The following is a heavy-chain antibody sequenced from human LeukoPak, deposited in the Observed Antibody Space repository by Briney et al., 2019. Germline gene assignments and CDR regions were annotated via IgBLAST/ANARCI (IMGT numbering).Heavy chain of an antibody. D-gene: IGHD3-22*01. J-gene: IGHJ4*02. V-gene: IGHV3-48*03. CDR3: ASGMYYYDSSGYFDY. CDR1: GFTFSSYV. Sequence: GGSLRLSCAASGFTFSSYVMNWVRQAPGKGLEWVSYISSSGSTIYYADSVKGRFTISRDNAKNSLYLQMNSLRAEDTAVYYCASGMYYYDSSGYFDYWGQGTLVTVSS. CDR2: ISSSGSTI.